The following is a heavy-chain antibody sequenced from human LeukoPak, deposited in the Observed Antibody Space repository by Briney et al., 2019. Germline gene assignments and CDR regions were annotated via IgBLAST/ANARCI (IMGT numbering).Heavy chain of an antibody. CDR3: ARGPAAEDP. CDR2: ISYDGSNK. J-gene: IGHJ5*02. CDR1: GFTFGSYA. D-gene: IGHD6-13*01. Sequence: TGGSLRLSCVASGFTFGSYAFHWVRQAPGKGLEWVAVISYDGSNKYYADSVKGRFTISRDNSKNTLYLQMNSLRNEDTAVYYCARGPAAEDPWGQGTLVTVSS. V-gene: IGHV3-30-3*01.